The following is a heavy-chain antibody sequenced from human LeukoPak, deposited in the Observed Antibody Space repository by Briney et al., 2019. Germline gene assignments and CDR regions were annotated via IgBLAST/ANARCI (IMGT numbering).Heavy chain of an antibody. V-gene: IGHV4-61*02. CDR1: GGSISSGSYY. CDR3: ARDGLEMATFFFDY. CDR2: IYTSGST. J-gene: IGHJ4*02. Sequence: SQTLSLTCTVSGGSISSGSYYWSWIRQPAGKGLEWIGRIYTSGSTNYNPSLKSRVTISVDTSKNQFSLKLSSVTAADTAVYYCARDGLEMATFFFDYWGQGTLVAVSS. D-gene: IGHD5-24*01.